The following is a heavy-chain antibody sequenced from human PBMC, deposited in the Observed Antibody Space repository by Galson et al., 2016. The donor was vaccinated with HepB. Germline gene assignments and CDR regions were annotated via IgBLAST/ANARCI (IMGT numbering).Heavy chain of an antibody. V-gene: IGHV3-48*04. CDR1: GFTFSSYS. D-gene: IGHD7-27*01. CDR2: ISSGAI. Sequence: SLRLSCAASGFTFSSYSMNWVRQAPGKGLEWVSYISSGAIYYSDSVKGRFTISRDNAKNSLYLQMNSLRAEDTAVYYCAREHLWAFDYWGQGTLVTVSS. J-gene: IGHJ4*02. CDR3: AREHLWAFDY.